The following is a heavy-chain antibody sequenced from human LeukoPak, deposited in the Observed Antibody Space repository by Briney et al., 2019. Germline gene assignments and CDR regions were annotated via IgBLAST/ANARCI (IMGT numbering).Heavy chain of an antibody. J-gene: IGHJ4*02. D-gene: IGHD3-22*01. CDR2: TSNSGST. Sequence: SETLSLTCTVSGDSISSYYWNWIRQPPGKGLEWIGYTSNSGSTNNNPSLKSRLTISIDTSKNQFSLRLNSVTAADTAVYYRARAGSGYSFDYWGQGKLVTVSS. CDR3: ARAGSGYSFDY. V-gene: IGHV4-59*01. CDR1: GDSISSYY.